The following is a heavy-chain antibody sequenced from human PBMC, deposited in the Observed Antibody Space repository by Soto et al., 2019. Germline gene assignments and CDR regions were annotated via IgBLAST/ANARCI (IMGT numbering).Heavy chain of an antibody. J-gene: IGHJ5*02. CDR3: ARDESSGWSRWFDP. V-gene: IGHV1-3*01. D-gene: IGHD6-19*01. CDR1: GYTFTSYA. Sequence: QVQLVQSGAEVKKPGASVKVSCKASGYTFTSYAMHWVRQAPGQRLERMGWINAGNGNTKYSQKFQGRVTITRDTSASTAYMELSSLRSEDTAVYYCARDESSGWSRWFDPWGQGTLVTVSS. CDR2: INAGNGNT.